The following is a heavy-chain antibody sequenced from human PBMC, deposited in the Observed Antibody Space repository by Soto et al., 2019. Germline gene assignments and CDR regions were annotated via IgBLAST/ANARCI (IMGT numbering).Heavy chain of an antibody. CDR3: AVEMATKPVSYYYYYGMDV. CDR1: GGSFSGYY. D-gene: IGHD5-12*01. V-gene: IGHV4-34*01. Sequence: PSETLSLTCAVYGGSFSGYYWSWIRQPPGKGLEWIGEINHSGSTNYNPSLKSRVTISVDTSKNLFSLKLSSVTAADTAVYYCAVEMATKPVSYYYYYGMDVWGQWTTVTVSS. J-gene: IGHJ6*02. CDR2: INHSGST.